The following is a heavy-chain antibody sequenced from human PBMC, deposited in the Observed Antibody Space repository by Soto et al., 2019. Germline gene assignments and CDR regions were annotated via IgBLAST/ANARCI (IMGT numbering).Heavy chain of an antibody. Sequence: PSETLSLTCTVSGGSISSYYWSWIRQPPGKGLEWIGYIYYSGSTNYNPSLKSRVTISVDTSKNQFSLKLSSVTAADTAVYYCALGPVAGYSSGWYGYWGQGTLVTVSS. V-gene: IGHV4-59*01. D-gene: IGHD6-19*01. CDR1: GGSISSYY. J-gene: IGHJ4*02. CDR3: ALGPVAGYSSGWYGY. CDR2: IYYSGST.